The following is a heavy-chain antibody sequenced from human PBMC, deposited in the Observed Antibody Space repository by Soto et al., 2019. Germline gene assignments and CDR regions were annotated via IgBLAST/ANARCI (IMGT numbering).Heavy chain of an antibody. Sequence: QVQLVESGGGVVQPGRSLRLSCAASGFTFSSYGMHWVRQAPGKGLEWVAIISFDGSNRYYADSVKGRFTISRDSSKNTLYLQVNSLRAEDTAVYYCVRGAGLSQYNYYINVWGKGTTVTVSS. CDR3: VRGAGLSQYNYYINV. CDR2: ISFDGSNR. CDR1: GFTFSSYG. J-gene: IGHJ6*03. D-gene: IGHD6-19*01. V-gene: IGHV3-33*01.